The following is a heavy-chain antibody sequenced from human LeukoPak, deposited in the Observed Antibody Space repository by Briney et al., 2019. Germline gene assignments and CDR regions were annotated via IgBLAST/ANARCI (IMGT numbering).Heavy chain of an antibody. Sequence: GGSLRLSCAASGFTFSSYTMNWVRQAPGKGLEWVSSISSTSYYIHDADSLKGRVTISRDNAKNSLYLQMNSLRAEDTAVYYCARGGLGYCANGVCYNDPFDIWGQGTVVTASS. D-gene: IGHD2-8*01. CDR1: GFTFSSYT. V-gene: IGHV3-21*01. CDR3: ARGGLGYCANGVCYNDPFDI. CDR2: ISSTSYYI. J-gene: IGHJ3*02.